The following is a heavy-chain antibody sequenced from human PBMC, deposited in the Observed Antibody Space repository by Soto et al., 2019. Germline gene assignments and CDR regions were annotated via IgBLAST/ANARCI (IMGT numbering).Heavy chain of an antibody. J-gene: IGHJ4*02. CDR2: INQGGST. V-gene: IGHV4-34*01. CDR3: APVRNFDKLFSL. Sequence: SETLSHSYAVYGGYFRNYYGSWIRQPPGKGLEWIGEINQGGSTTYNPSLKSRVTMSLDTSKNQYFLKLNSATAADTAVYYCAPVRNFDKLFSLWGQGTPVTVSS. D-gene: IGHD3-9*01. CDR1: GGYFRNYY.